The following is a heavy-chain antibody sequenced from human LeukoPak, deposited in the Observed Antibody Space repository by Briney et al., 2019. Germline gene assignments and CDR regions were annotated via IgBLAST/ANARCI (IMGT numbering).Heavy chain of an antibody. CDR1: GGSFSGYY. V-gene: IGHV4-59*01. CDR3: ARAGADCGGDCYPVPEFDY. CDR2: IYYSGST. J-gene: IGHJ4*02. D-gene: IGHD2-21*02. Sequence: PSETLSLTCAVYGGSFSGYYWSWIRQPPGKGLEWIGYIYYSGSTNYNPSLKSRVTISVDTSKNQFSLKLSSVTAADTAVYYCARAGADCGGDCYPVPEFDYWGRGTLVTVSS.